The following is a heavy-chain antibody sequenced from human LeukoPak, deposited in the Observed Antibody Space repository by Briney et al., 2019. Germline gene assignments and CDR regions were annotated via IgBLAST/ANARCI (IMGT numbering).Heavy chain of an antibody. CDR2: IIPILGIA. Sequence: SVKVSCKASGGTFSSYTISWVRHAPGQGLEWMVRIIPILGIANYAQKFQGRVTITADKSTSTAYMELSRLRSEDTAVYYGAHVVGDTDGSFVYWGQGTLVSVSS. J-gene: IGHJ4*02. CDR1: GGTFSSYT. D-gene: IGHD1-26*01. V-gene: IGHV1-69*02. CDR3: AHVVGDTDGSFVY.